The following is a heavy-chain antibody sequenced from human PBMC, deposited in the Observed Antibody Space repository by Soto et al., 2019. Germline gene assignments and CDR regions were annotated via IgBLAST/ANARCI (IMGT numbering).Heavy chain of an antibody. D-gene: IGHD1-26*01. CDR2: VYYTGST. CDR3: VRWVGHFDF. V-gene: IGHV4-59*03. CDR1: GGSISSFH. J-gene: IGHJ4*02. Sequence: QVQLQESGPGLVKPSETLSLTCTVSGGSISSFHWSWIRQPPGKGLEWIGYVYYTGSTNYNPSFKCRVTISVDTSKNQFSLKLTHVTAADTAVYYCVRWVGHFDFWGQGTLVTVSS.